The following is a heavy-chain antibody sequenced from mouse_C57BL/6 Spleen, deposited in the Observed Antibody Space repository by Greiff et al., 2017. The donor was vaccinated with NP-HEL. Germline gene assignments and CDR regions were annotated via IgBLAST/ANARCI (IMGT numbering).Heavy chain of an antibody. V-gene: IGHV7-3*01. CDR3: ARYYYGSRYFDV. Sequence: EVKVVESGGGLVQPGGSLSLSCAASGFTFTDYYMSWVRQPPGKALEWLGFIRNKANGYTTEYSASVKGRFTISRDNSQSILYLQMNALRAEDSATYYCARYYYGSRYFDVWGTGTTVTVSS. J-gene: IGHJ1*03. CDR2: IRNKANGYTT. CDR1: GFTFTDYY. D-gene: IGHD1-1*01.